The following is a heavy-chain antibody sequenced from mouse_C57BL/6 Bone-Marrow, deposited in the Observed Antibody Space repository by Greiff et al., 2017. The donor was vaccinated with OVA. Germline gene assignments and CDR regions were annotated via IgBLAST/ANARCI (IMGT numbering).Heavy chain of an antibody. V-gene: IGHV1-81*01. CDR2: IYPRSGNT. D-gene: IGHD1-1*01. CDR1: GYTFTSYG. Sequence: SGAELARPGASVKLSCKASGYTFTSYGISWVKQRTGQGLEWIGEIYPRSGNTYYNEKFKGKATLTADKSSSTAYMELRSLTSEDSAVYFCARGRYGSSSLDYWGQGTTLTVSS. J-gene: IGHJ2*01. CDR3: ARGRYGSSSLDY.